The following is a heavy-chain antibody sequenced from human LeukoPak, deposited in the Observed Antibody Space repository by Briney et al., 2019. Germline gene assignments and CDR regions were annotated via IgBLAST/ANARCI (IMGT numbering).Heavy chain of an antibody. Sequence: GASVKVSCKASGYTFTSYGISWVRQAPGQGLEWMGWISAYNGNTNYAQKLQGRVTMTTDTSTSTAYMELRSLRSDDTAVYYCASSLLGWLQFEDEYFQHWGQGTLVTVSS. D-gene: IGHD5-24*01. CDR2: ISAYNGNT. CDR1: GYTFTSYG. J-gene: IGHJ1*01. V-gene: IGHV1-18*01. CDR3: ASSLLGWLQFEDEYFQH.